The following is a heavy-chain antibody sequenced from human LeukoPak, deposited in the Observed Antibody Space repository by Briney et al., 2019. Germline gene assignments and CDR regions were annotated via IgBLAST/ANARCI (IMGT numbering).Heavy chain of an antibody. V-gene: IGHV1-46*01. Sequence: ASVKVSCKASGYTFTSYYMHWVRQAPGQGLEWMGIINPSGGSTSYAQKFQGRVTMTTDTSTSTAYMELRSLRSDDTAVYYCAREPSYYGSGSEVDYWGQGTLVTVSS. CDR2: INPSGGST. J-gene: IGHJ4*02. CDR1: GYTFTSYY. CDR3: AREPSYYGSGSEVDY. D-gene: IGHD3-10*01.